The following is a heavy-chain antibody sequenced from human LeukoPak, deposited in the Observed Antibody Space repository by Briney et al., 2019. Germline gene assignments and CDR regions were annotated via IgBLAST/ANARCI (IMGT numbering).Heavy chain of an antibody. D-gene: IGHD3-22*01. V-gene: IGHV5-51*01. Sequence: GASVKVSCKASGYTFTSYWIGWVRQMPGKGLEWMAIIYPGDSDTKYSPSFQDQVTISADKSINTAYLHWRSLKASDTAMYYCARLSMIDTFDIWGLGTVVTVSS. J-gene: IGHJ3*02. CDR3: ARLSMIDTFDI. CDR1: GYTFTSYW. CDR2: IYPGDSDT.